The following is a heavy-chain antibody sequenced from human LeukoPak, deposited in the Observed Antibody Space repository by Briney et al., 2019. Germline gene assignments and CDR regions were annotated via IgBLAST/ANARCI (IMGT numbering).Heavy chain of an antibody. V-gene: IGHV3-7*01. J-gene: IGHJ3*02. CDR1: GFTFSRSW. D-gene: IGHD3-22*01. CDR2: IKQDGSEK. Sequence: GGSLRLSCAASGFTFSRSWMIWVRQAPGKGLEWVANIKQDGSEKYYVDSVKGRFTISRDNAKNSLYLQMNNLRVEDTAVYYCARLDSSPIRGDAFGIWGQGTMVTVSS. CDR3: ARLDSSPIRGDAFGI.